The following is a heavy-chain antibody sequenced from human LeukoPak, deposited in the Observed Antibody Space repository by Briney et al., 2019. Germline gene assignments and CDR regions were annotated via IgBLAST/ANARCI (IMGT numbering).Heavy chain of an antibody. CDR1: GLTFRSYW. V-gene: IGHV3-23*01. D-gene: IGHD3-10*01. Sequence: GGSLRLSCAASGLTFRSYWMSWVRQAPGKGLEWVSAISGSGGSTYYADSVKGRFTISRDNSKNTLYLQMNSLRAEDTAVYYCAKGDKVWFGELLAFGTFDYWGQGTLVTVSS. CDR2: ISGSGGST. CDR3: AKGDKVWFGELLAFGTFDY. J-gene: IGHJ4*02.